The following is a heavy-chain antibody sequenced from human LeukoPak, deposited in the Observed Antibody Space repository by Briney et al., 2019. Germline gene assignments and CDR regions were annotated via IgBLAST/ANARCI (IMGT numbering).Heavy chain of an antibody. CDR2: IIPIFGTA. CDR1: GGTFSSYA. Sequence: SVKVSCKASGGTFSSYAISWVRQAPGQGLEWMGGIIPIFGTANYAQKFQGRVTITTDESTSTAYMELSSLRSEDTAVYYCARDLGSYGSGSYPFDPWGQGTLATVSS. J-gene: IGHJ5*02. CDR3: ARDLGSYGSGSYPFDP. D-gene: IGHD3-10*01. V-gene: IGHV1-69*05.